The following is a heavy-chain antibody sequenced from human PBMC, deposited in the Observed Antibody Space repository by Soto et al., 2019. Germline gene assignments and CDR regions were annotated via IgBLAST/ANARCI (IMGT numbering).Heavy chain of an antibody. CDR2: IYHSGST. Sequence: SETLSLTCAVYGGSISSNKWWSWVRQPPGKGLEWIGEIYHSGSTNYNPSLKSRVTISLDKSKNQFSLKLTSVTAADSAVYYCARDDHIVVVPTSLGPMDVWGQGTTVTVSS. V-gene: IGHV4-4*02. CDR1: GGSISSNKW. CDR3: ARDDHIVVVPTSLGPMDV. D-gene: IGHD2-2*01. J-gene: IGHJ6*02.